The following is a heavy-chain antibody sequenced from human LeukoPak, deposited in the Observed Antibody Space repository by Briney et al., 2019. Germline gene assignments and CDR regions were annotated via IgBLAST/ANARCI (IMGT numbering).Heavy chain of an antibody. J-gene: IGHJ6*02. Sequence: GASVKVSCKVPGYTLTELSMHWVRQAPGKGLEWMGGFDPEDGETIYAQKFQGRVTMTEDTSTDTAYMELSSLRSEDTAVYYCATGSYYGSGSYPGAYGMDVWGQGTTVTVSS. V-gene: IGHV1-24*01. CDR2: FDPEDGET. D-gene: IGHD3-10*01. CDR3: ATGSYYGSGSYPGAYGMDV. CDR1: GYTLTELS.